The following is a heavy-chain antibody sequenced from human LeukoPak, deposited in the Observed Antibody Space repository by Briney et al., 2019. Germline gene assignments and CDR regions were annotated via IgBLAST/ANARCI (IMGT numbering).Heavy chain of an antibody. D-gene: IGHD3-3*01. V-gene: IGHV1-2*06. CDR3: ARVGTIFGVVPLSAFDI. CDR1: GYTFTGYY. CDR2: INPNSGGT. Sequence: ASVKVSSKASGYTFTGYYMHWVRQAPGQGLEWMGRINPNSGGTNYAQKFQGRVTMTRDTSISTAYMELSRLRSDDTAVYYCARVGTIFGVVPLSAFDIWGQGTMVTVSS. J-gene: IGHJ3*02.